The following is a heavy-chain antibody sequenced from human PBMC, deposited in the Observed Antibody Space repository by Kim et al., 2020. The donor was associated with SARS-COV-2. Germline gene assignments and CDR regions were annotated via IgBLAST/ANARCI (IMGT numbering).Heavy chain of an antibody. CDR2: T. Sequence: TYNNPSLRSRLTISIDTSRNQFSLNLSSVTAADTAVYYCARHGGSGRYFDFWGQGTLVTVSS. J-gene: IGHJ4*02. CDR3: ARHGGSGRYFDF. V-gene: IGHV4-39*01. D-gene: IGHD3-10*01.